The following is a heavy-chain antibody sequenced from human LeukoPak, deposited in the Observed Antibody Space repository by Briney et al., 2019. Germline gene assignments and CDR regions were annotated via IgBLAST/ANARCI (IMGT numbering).Heavy chain of an antibody. V-gene: IGHV1-69*13. D-gene: IGHD3-22*01. J-gene: IGHJ3*02. CDR2: IIPIFGTA. CDR3: ARDRHYYGSSGYSIDPFDI. CDR1: AGTFSSYA. Sequence: ASVKVSCKASAGTFSSYAISWVRQAPGQGLEWMGGIIPIFGTANYAQKFQGRVTITADESTSTAYMELSSLRSEDTAVYYCARDRHYYGSSGYSIDPFDIWGQGTMVTVS.